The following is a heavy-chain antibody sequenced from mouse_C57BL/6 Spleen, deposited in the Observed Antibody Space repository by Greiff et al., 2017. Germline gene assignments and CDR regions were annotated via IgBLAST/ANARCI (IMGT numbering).Heavy chain of an antibody. CDR1: GYSFTDYN. Sequence: VQLQQSGPELVKPGASVKLSCTASGYSFTDYNMNWVKQRNGKSLEWIGVINTNNGTTSYNQKFKGKATMTVDQSSSTAYMQLNSLTSEDAAVYYCAREGDYGSYKDMDYWGQGTSVTVSS. CDR2: INTNNGTT. J-gene: IGHJ4*01. CDR3: AREGDYGSYKDMDY. D-gene: IGHD2-1*01. V-gene: IGHV1-39*01.